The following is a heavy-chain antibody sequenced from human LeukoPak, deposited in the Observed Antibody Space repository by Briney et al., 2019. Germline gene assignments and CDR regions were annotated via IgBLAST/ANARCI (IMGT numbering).Heavy chain of an antibody. V-gene: IGHV3-NL1*01. CDR1: GFTFSSYG. CDR3: AKHYCAGDCYHFDY. D-gene: IGHD2-21*02. Sequence: PGGSLRLSCAASGFTFSSYGMHWVRQAPGKGLEWASVIYNDGRTYYADSVKGRFTISRDNSKNTVYLQMNSLRAEDTAAYYCAKHYCAGDCYHFDYWGQGTLVTVSS. CDR2: IYNDGRT. J-gene: IGHJ4*02.